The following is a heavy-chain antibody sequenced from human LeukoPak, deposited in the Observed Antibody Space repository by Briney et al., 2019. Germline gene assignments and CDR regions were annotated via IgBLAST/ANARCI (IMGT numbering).Heavy chain of an antibody. CDR3: ARGVRFSDFYYYMDV. Sequence: GASVKVSCKASGYTFTNSDINWVRQAPGQGLERMGWMNPNSGKTGYARKFQGRVTFTRNSSISTAYMDLSSLRSEDTAVYYCARGVRFSDFYYYMDVWGQGTTVTVSS. D-gene: IGHD3-3*01. CDR1: GYTFTNSD. CDR2: MNPNSGKT. V-gene: IGHV1-8*02. J-gene: IGHJ6*03.